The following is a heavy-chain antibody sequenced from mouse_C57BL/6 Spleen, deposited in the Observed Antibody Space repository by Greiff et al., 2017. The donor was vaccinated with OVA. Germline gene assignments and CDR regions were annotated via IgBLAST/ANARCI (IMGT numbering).Heavy chain of an antibody. V-gene: IGHV1-55*01. CDR2: IYPGSGST. CDR1: GYTFTSYW. D-gene: IGHD2-1*01. Sequence: QVHVKQPGAELVKPGASVKMSCKASGYTFTSYWITWVTQRPGQGLEWIGDIYPGSGSTNYNEKFKSKATLTVDTSASTAYMQLSSLTSEDSAVYYCAKFYGNYRFDYWGQGTTLTVSS. J-gene: IGHJ2*01. CDR3: AKFYGNYRFDY.